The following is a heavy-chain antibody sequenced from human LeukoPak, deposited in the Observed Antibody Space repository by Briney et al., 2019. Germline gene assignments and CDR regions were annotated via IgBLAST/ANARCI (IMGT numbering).Heavy chain of an antibody. D-gene: IGHD2/OR15-2a*01. J-gene: IGHJ5*02. V-gene: IGHV4-34*01. CDR3: ASFPNWFDP. CDR2: INHSGST. Sequence: SETLSLTCAVYGGSFSGYYWSWIRQPPGKGLEWIGEINHSGSTNYNPSLKSRVTISVDTSKNQFSLKLSSVTAADTAVYYCASFPNWFDPWGQGTLVTVSS. CDR1: GGSFSGYY.